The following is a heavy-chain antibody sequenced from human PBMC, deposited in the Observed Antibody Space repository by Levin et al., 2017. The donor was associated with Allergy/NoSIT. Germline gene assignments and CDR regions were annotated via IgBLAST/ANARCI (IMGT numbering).Heavy chain of an antibody. CDR2: IYLSGIT. V-gene: IGHV4-30-2*01. CDR1: GGSISSGGYS. J-gene: IGHJ4*02. D-gene: IGHD5-18*01. CDR3: ARVAGYSYGYYFDY. Sequence: SETLSLTCAVSGGSISSGGYSWSWLRQPPGKGLEWIGNIYLSGITNDNPALKRRVTMSVDRSKNQFSLKLSYVTAADTAVYYCARVAGYSYGYYFDYWGPGTLVTVSS.